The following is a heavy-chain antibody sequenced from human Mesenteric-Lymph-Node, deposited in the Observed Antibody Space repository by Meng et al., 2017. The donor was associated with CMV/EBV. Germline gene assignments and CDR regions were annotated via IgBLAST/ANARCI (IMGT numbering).Heavy chain of an antibody. CDR1: GGSISSYY. CDR2: IYYSGST. V-gene: IGHV4-59*01. D-gene: IGHD3-3*01. Sequence: SETLSLTCTVSGGSISSYYWSWIRQPPGKGLEWIGYIYYSGSTNYNPSLKSRVTISVDTSKNQFSLKLSSVTAADTAVYYCARETSNYDFWSGYSQNWFDPWGQGTLVTVSS. J-gene: IGHJ5*02. CDR3: ARETSNYDFWSGYSQNWFDP.